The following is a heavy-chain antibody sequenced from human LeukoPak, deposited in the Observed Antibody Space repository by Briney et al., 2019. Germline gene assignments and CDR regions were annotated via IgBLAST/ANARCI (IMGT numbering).Heavy chain of an antibody. V-gene: IGHV3-23*01. CDR3: AKGTGYTSSSGSVLDY. CDR2: FSGSGGST. J-gene: IGHJ4*02. CDR1: GFTFNNYA. Sequence: PGGSLRLSCAAPGFTFNNYAMNWVRQAPGKGLELVPVFSGSGGSTHYADSVKGRFTISRDNSKDTLYLQMNSLRAEDTAVYYCAKGTGYTSSSGSVLDYWGQGTLVTVSS. D-gene: IGHD6-6*01.